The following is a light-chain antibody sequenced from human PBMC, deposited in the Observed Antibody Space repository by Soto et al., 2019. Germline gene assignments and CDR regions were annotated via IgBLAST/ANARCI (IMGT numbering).Light chain of an antibody. CDR1: SSDVGAYNY. V-gene: IGLV2-8*01. CDR2: EVS. CDR3: SSYADTNNLI. J-gene: IGLJ2*01. Sequence: QSVLTQPPSASGSPGQSVTISCTGTSSDVGAYNYVSWYQQHPGKAPKLMIYEVSKRPSGVPHRFSGSKSGNTASLTVSGLQAEDEADYYCSSYADTNNLIFGGGTKLTVL.